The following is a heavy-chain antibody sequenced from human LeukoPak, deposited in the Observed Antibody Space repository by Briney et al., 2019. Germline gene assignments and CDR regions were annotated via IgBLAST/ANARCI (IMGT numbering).Heavy chain of an antibody. D-gene: IGHD6-6*01. V-gene: IGHV5-51*01. J-gene: IGHJ4*02. CDR1: GYSFTNYW. Sequence: GESLKISCKGSGYSFTNYWIAWVRQMPGKGLEWMGIIYPGDSDTRYSPSFQGQVTISADKSISTAYLQWGSLKASDTAMYYCARGSRRLSSSSFDYWGQGTLVTVSS. CDR3: ARGSRRLSSSSFDY. CDR2: IYPGDSDT.